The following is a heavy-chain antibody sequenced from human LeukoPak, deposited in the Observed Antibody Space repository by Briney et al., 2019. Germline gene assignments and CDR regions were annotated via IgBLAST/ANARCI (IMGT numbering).Heavy chain of an antibody. D-gene: IGHD3-3*01. CDR3: TRVGYDFLYHYYMDV. CDR1: GFRYNDYY. Sequence: GGSLRLSCAATGFRYNDYYMSWIRQAPGKGLEWVGFIRSKAYGGTTEYAASVKGRFTISRDDSKSIAYLQMNSLKTEDTAVYYCTRVGYDFLYHYYMDVWGKGTTVTVSS. CDR2: IRSKAYGGTT. J-gene: IGHJ6*03. V-gene: IGHV3-49*03.